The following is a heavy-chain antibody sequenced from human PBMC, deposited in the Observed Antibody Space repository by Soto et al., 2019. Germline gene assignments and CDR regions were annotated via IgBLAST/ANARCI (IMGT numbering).Heavy chain of an antibody. Sequence: EVQLVESGGGLVQPGGSLKLSCIGSGYSFRSFEMNWVRQAPGKGLEWVSFISHTSARKTLYADSVRGRFTISRDDAKNSLYLLMTNLRAEDTGCYSCSRDTGRASGVYWVQGTVVTVSS. V-gene: IGHV3-48*03. CDR3: SRDTGRASGVY. D-gene: IGHD1-26*01. CDR1: GYSFRSFE. CDR2: ISHTSARKT. J-gene: IGHJ4*02.